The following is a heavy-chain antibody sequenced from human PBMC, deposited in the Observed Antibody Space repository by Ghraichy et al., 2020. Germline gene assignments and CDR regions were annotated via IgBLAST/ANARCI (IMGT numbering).Heavy chain of an antibody. CDR1: GGSFSGYY. CDR2: INHSGST. CDR3: ARERNRQLWFKYYFDY. D-gene: IGHD5-18*01. J-gene: IGHJ4*02. Sequence: SETLSLTCAVYGGSFSGYYWSWIRQPPGKGLEWIGEINHSGSTNYNPSLKSRVTISVDTSKNQFSLKLSSVTAADTAVYYCARERNRQLWFKYYFDYWGQGTLVTVSS. V-gene: IGHV4-34*01.